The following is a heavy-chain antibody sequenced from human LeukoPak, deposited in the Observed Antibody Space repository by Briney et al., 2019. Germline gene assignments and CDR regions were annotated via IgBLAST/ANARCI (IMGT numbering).Heavy chain of an antibody. Sequence: ASVKVSCKPPGYTFTGYYMHWVRQAPGQGLEWMGWINPNTGATIYAHKFQGRVSMTRDTSISTAYMELPSLRSGDTALYYCARDRVGSGWPRPYYFEFWGQGTLVPVSS. J-gene: IGHJ4*02. CDR2: INPNTGAT. CDR1: GYTFTGYY. V-gene: IGHV1-2*02. D-gene: IGHD6-19*01. CDR3: ARDRVGSGWPRPYYFEF.